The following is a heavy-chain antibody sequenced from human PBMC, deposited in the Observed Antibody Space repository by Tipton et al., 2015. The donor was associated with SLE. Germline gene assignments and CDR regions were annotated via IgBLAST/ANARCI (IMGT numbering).Heavy chain of an antibody. V-gene: IGHV4-59*01. D-gene: IGHD3-22*01. J-gene: IGHJ6*02. CDR2: IGRT. Sequence: GLVKPSETLSLICTVSGGSISTYYWSWIRQPPGKGLEWIGYIGRTNYNPSLKSRVTISLDKSKNQFSLKLTSVTAADTAVYYCARLIRGMDVWGQGTTVTVSS. CDR3: ARLIRGMDV. CDR1: GGSISTYY.